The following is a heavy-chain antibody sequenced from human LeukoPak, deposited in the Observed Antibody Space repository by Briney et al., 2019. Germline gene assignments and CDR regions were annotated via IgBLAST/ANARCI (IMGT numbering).Heavy chain of an antibody. J-gene: IGHJ4*02. CDR1: GFTFSSYS. Sequence: GGSLRLSCAASGFTFSSYSMNWVRQAPGKGLAWVSSISSSSSYIYYADAVKGRFTISRDNAKNSLYLQMNSLRAEDTAVYYCARGGTAAGFYSFVYWGQGTLVTVSS. V-gene: IGHV3-21*01. CDR2: ISSSSSYI. CDR3: ARGGTAAGFYSFVY. D-gene: IGHD6-13*01.